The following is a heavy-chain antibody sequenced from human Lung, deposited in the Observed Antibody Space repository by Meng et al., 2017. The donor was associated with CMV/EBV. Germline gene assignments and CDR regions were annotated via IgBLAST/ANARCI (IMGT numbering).Heavy chain of an antibody. CDR1: GYTFTNNY. J-gene: IGHJ6*02. D-gene: IGHD3-3*01. V-gene: IGHV1-46*01. Sequence: ASVXVSCKASGYTFTNNYIHWVRQAPGQGLEWMGTINPSGGSTRYTQKFQGRVTMTRDTSTATVYMEVSSLRSEDTAVYYCARDPYYDFWDGYYAAYYYFGRADWXQGTXVTVSS. CDR2: INPSGGST. CDR3: ARDPYYDFWDGYYAAYYYFGRAD.